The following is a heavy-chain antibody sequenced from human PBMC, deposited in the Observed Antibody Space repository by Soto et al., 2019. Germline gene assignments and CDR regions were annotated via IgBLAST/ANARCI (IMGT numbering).Heavy chain of an antibody. V-gene: IGHV1-18*01. CDR1: GYSFTTYG. CDR3: AREGPAPYYYYGMDV. J-gene: IGHJ6*02. CDR2: ISGYNGNT. Sequence: QVQLVQSRGEVKKPGASVKVSCKTSGYSFTTYGISWVRQAPGQGLEWMGWISGYNGNTNYAQNLQGRVTMTTDTSMSTAYMELRSLRSDDTAVYYCAREGPAPYYYYGMDVWGQGSTVTVSS.